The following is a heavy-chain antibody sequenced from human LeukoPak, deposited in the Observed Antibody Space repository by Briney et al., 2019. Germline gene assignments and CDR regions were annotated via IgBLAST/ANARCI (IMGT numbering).Heavy chain of an antibody. CDR1: GFTVSSTY. V-gene: IGHV3-53*01. D-gene: IGHD3-10*01. CDR3: ARQFGDY. J-gene: IGHJ4*02. CDR2: IYSGGNT. Sequence: GGSLRLSCAASGFTVSSTYMSWVRQAPGKGLEWVSVIYSGGNTYYADSVKGRFTISRDNSKNTLYLQMNSLRVEDTAVYYCARQFGDYWGQGTLVTVPS.